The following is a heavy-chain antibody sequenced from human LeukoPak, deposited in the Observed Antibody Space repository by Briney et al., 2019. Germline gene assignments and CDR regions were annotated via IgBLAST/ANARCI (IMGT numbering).Heavy chain of an antibody. CDR2: INPNSGGT. V-gene: IGHV1-2*02. CDR1: GYTFTGYY. CDR3: ARGGLPKYIVVVPAAMYGMDV. J-gene: IGHJ6*02. Sequence: ASVKVSCKASGYTFTGYYMHWVRQAPGQGLEWMGWINPNSGGTNYAQKFQGRVTMTRDTSISTAYMELSRLRSDDTAVYYCARGGLPKYIVVVPAAMYGMDVWGQGTTVTVSS. D-gene: IGHD2-2*01.